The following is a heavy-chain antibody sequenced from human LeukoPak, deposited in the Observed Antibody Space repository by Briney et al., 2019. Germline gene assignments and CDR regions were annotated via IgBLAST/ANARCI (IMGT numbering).Heavy chain of an antibody. Sequence: SETLSLTCSFSGGSITSYYWSWIRQPAGKGLEWIGRIHTSGSTNYNPSLKSRVTMSVDTSKNQFSLNLSSVTAADTAVYYCARERRDGYKVYFDYWGQGTLVTVSS. J-gene: IGHJ4*02. CDR1: GGSITSYY. CDR3: ARERRDGYKVYFDY. CDR2: IHTSGST. V-gene: IGHV4-4*07. D-gene: IGHD5-24*01.